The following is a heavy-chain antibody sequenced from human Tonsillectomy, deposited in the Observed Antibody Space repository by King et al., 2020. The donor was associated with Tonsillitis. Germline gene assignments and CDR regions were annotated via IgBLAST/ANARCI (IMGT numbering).Heavy chain of an antibody. Sequence: LQLQESGPGLVKPSEALSLTCKVSGGSISSSSYFWDWIRQPPGKGLEWIGSIYYSGSTYYNPSLKSRVTISVDTSKNQFSLTLSSVTAADTAVYYCARRATGIVVVPATRDAFDIWGQGTMVTVSS. CDR1: GGSISSSSYF. CDR3: ARRATGIVVVPATRDAFDI. V-gene: IGHV4-39*01. J-gene: IGHJ3*02. D-gene: IGHD2-2*01. CDR2: IYYSGST.